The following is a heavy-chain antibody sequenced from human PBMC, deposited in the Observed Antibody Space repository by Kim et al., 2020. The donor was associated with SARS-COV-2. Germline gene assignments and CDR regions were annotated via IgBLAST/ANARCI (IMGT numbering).Heavy chain of an antibody. CDR3: ARGQRVAVASNWFDP. Sequence: PSLKSRVTISVDTSKNQFSLKLSSVTATDTAVYYCARGQRVAVASNWFDPWGQRTLVTVSS. V-gene: IGHV4-39*07. D-gene: IGHD6-19*01. J-gene: IGHJ5*02.